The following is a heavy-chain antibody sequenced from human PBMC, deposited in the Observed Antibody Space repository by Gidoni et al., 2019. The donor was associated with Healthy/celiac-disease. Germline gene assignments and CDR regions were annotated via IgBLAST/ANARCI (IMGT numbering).Heavy chain of an antibody. J-gene: IGHJ4*02. CDR2: ISGSGGST. V-gene: IGHV3-23*01. CDR3: ASEGYSYGYPLFDY. D-gene: IGHD5-18*01. Sequence: EVQLLASGGGVVQPGGSLRLSCAASAFTFSSYAMSWVRQAPGKGLEWVSAISGSGGSTYYEDYVKGRFTISRDNSKNTLYLQMNSLRAEDTAVYYCASEGYSYGYPLFDYWGQGTLVTVSS. CDR1: AFTFSSYA.